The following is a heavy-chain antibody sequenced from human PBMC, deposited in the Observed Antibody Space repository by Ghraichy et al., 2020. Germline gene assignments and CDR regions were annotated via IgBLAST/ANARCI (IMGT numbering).Heavy chain of an antibody. Sequence: SETLSLTCGVYGGSFSGYYWSWIRQPPGKGLEWIGEINHSGRTNYHPSLKSRVSISVDTSKNQFSVKLSSVTAADTAVYYCARGNNSINGVPFDYWGQGTLVTVSS. CDR2: INHSGRT. CDR3: ARGNNSINGVPFDY. J-gene: IGHJ4*02. CDR1: GGSFSGYY. D-gene: IGHD6-13*01. V-gene: IGHV4-34*01.